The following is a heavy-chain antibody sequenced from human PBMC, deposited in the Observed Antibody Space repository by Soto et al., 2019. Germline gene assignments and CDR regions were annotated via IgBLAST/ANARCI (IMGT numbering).Heavy chain of an antibody. CDR2: IDQNGIT. CDR3: ARLNRDYYYYGMDV. Sequence: AETRSLTCSVSGDPIISIKWCAWLRHTPGKGLEWIGKIDQNGITNYNPSLESRVTILKDNSKNQLSLKLTSVTAVDSAVYYCARLNRDYYYYGMDVWGQGATVTVSS. V-gene: IGHV4-4*02. CDR1: GDPIISIKW. J-gene: IGHJ6*02.